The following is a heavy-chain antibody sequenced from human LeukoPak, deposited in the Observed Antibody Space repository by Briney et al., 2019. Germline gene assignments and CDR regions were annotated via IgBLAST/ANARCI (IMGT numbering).Heavy chain of an antibody. CDR1: GFTFGSYA. V-gene: IGHV3-30*04. CDR3: AREFSGILDY. Sequence: PGGSLRLSCAASGFTFGSYAMHWVRQAPGKGLEWVAVISYDGSNKYYADSVKGRFTISRDNSKNTLYLQMNSLGAEDTAVYYCAREFSGILDYWGQGTLVTVSS. CDR2: ISYDGSNK. J-gene: IGHJ4*02.